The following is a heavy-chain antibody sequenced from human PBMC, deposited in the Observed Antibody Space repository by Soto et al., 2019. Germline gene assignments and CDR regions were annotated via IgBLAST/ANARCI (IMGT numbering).Heavy chain of an antibody. D-gene: IGHD3-10*01. V-gene: IGHV3-72*01. Sequence: GGSRRRSCAASGFTFSFHYMDWVRQAPGKGLEWVGRTRNKANSYTPDYAASVKGRFTISRDDSKNSLYLQMNSLKTEDTAVYHCARGPIRFGAQYSYYDMDVWGQGTTVTVSS. CDR2: TRNKANSYTP. CDR3: ARGPIRFGAQYSYYDMDV. J-gene: IGHJ6*02. CDR1: GFTFSFHY.